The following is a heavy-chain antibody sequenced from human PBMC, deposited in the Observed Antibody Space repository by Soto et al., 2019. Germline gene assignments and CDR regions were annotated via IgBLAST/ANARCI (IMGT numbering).Heavy chain of an antibody. D-gene: IGHD1-26*01. V-gene: IGHV4-30-2*01. CDR3: ARGGGSDSFDN. CDR1: GASITYGGYS. Sequence: QLQLHESGSGLVKPSQTLSLTCTVSGASITYGGYSCSWIRQTPGKGLEWIGYINHLETTFYNPSFESRLTLSIDRAKNQFSLNLNSMSAADRGVYFCARGGGSDSFDNWGQGILVTVSS. CDR2: INHLETT. J-gene: IGHJ4*02.